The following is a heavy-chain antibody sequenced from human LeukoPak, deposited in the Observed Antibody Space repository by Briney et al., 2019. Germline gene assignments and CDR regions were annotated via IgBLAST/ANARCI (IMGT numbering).Heavy chain of an antibody. Sequence: GGSLRLSCAASGFTLSTYWMSWVRQAPGKGLEWVANIKQDGSEKYYVDSVKGRFTISRDNAKNSLYLQMNSLRAEDTAIYYCARDGDRQRNIAVPGGDYWGQGTLVTVSS. D-gene: IGHD6-19*01. CDR3: ARDGDRQRNIAVPGGDY. J-gene: IGHJ4*02. CDR2: IKQDGSEK. CDR1: GFTLSTYW. V-gene: IGHV3-7*01.